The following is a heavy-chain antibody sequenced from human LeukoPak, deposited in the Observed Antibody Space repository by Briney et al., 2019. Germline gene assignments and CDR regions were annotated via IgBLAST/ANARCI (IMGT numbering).Heavy chain of an antibody. J-gene: IGHJ4*02. D-gene: IGHD6-13*01. CDR3: AKYAGIAAYYFDY. V-gene: IGHV3-23*01. CDR1: GFTFSNYA. CDR2: ISHSGSTT. Sequence: PGGSLRLSCAASGFTFSNYAMSWVRQAPGKGLEWVSAISHSGSTTYYADSVKGRFTISRDNSKNTLYLQMNSLRAEDTAVYYCAKYAGIAAYYFDYWGQGTLVTVSS.